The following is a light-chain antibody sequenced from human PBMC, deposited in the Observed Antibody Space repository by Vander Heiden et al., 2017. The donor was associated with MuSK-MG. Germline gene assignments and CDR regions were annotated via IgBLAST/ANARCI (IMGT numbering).Light chain of an antibody. V-gene: IGLV1-47*02. CDR1: SSNIASNY. J-gene: IGLJ2*01. Sequence: QSVLTQPPSASGTPGQRVTISCSGSSSNIASNYVYWYQHLPGTAPTLPIYIDTQRPSGVPDRFSGSKSGTSASLAISGLRSEDEADYYCAAWDDSLSALVFGGGTQLTVL. CDR3: AAWDDSLSALV. CDR2: IDT.